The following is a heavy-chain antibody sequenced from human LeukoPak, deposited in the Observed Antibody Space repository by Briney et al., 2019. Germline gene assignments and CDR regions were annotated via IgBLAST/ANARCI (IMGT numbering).Heavy chain of an antibody. CDR1: GFTFSSYA. V-gene: IGHV3-30*04. Sequence: GRSLRLSCAASGFTFSSYAMHWVHQAPGKGLEWVAVISYDGSNKYYADSVKGRFTISRDNSKNTLYLQMNSLRAEDTAVYYCASSSSIAAPFDYWGQGTLVTVSS. J-gene: IGHJ4*02. CDR3: ASSSSIAAPFDY. D-gene: IGHD6-6*01. CDR2: ISYDGSNK.